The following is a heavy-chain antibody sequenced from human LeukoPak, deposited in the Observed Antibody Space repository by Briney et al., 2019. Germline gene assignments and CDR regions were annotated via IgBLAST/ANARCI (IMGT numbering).Heavy chain of an antibody. CDR2: IYYSGST. J-gene: IGHJ6*02. D-gene: IGHD6-13*01. CDR1: GGSITSSSYY. CDR3: ARPYSSSTYGMDV. V-gene: IGHV4-39*01. Sequence: SETLSLTCTVSGGSITSSSYYWGWIRQPPGKGLEWIVSIYYSGSTYYSPSLKSRVTISVDTSKNQFSLKLNSVTAADTAVYYCARPYSSSTYGMDVWGQGTTVTVSS.